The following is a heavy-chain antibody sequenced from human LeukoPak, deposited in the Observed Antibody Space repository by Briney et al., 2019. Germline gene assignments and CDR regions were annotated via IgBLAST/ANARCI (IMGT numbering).Heavy chain of an antibody. V-gene: IGHV1-8*01. CDR2: MNPNSGNT. D-gene: IGHD6-19*01. Sequence: ASVKVSCKASGYTFTSYDINWVRQATGQGLGWMGWMNPNSGNTGYAQKFQGRVTMTRNTSISTAYMELSSLRSEDTAVYYCAREVRDSSGWYGSYYYYMDVWGKGTTVTVSS. CDR1: GYTFTSYD. J-gene: IGHJ6*03. CDR3: AREVRDSSGWYGSYYYYMDV.